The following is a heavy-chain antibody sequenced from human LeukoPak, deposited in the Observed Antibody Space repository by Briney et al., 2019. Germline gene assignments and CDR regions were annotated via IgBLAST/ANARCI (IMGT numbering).Heavy chain of an antibody. D-gene: IGHD3-22*01. CDR2: ISGSGGST. Sequence: GGSLRLSCAASGFTFSSYAMSWVRQAPGKGLEWVSAISGSGGSTYYADSVKGRFTISRDNSKNTLYLQMNSLRAEDMAVYYCAKDPGHYYDSSGAYWGQGTLVTVSS. V-gene: IGHV3-23*01. CDR3: AKDPGHYYDSSGAY. J-gene: IGHJ4*02. CDR1: GFTFSSYA.